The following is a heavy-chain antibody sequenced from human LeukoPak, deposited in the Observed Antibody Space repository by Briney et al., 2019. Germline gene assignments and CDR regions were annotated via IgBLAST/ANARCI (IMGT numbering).Heavy chain of an antibody. D-gene: IGHD3-9*01. V-gene: IGHV3-23*01. Sequence: GASLRLSCAASGFIFSNYAMYWVRPAPGKGLEWVSAISGRSDNTYYADSVKGRFTLSRDSSKNTLYLQMNSLRADDTAVYYCAKWGDYDVLTGYYVSDFWGQGTLVTVSS. CDR1: GFIFSNYA. J-gene: IGHJ4*02. CDR3: AKWGDYDVLTGYYVSDF. CDR2: ISGRSDNT.